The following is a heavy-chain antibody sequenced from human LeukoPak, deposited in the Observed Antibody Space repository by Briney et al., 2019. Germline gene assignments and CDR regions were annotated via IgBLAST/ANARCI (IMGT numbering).Heavy chain of an antibody. CDR3: TREYGFMTTVFHAFDI. D-gene: IGHD4-17*01. CDR1: HYSITFDYC. CDR2: IYYSGST. Sequence: PSETLSLTCTVSHYSITFDYCWGWIRQPPGKGLEWIGYIYYSGSTNYNPSLKSRVTISVDTSKNQFSLKLSSVTAADTAIYYCTREYGFMTTVFHAFDIWGQGTMVTVSS. J-gene: IGHJ3*02. V-gene: IGHV4-59*12.